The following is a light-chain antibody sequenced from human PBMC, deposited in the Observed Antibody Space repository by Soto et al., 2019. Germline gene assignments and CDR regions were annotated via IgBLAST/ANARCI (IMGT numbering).Light chain of an antibody. CDR2: AAS. J-gene: IGKJ3*01. Sequence: EIVLTQSPGTLSLSPGERATLSCRASQSVSSSFLAWYQQKPGQAPRLLIYAASRRATGIPDRFSGSGSGTDFTLNISRLEPEDFAVYYCQQYGSSVFNFGPGTKVDIK. CDR1: QSVSSSF. CDR3: QQYGSSVFN. V-gene: IGKV3-20*01.